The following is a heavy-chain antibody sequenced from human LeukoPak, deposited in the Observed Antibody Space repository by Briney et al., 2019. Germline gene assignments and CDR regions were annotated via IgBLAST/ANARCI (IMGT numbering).Heavy chain of an antibody. J-gene: IGHJ5*02. CDR3: AKAPNYYDSSGTLS. CDR1: GFTFSSYG. D-gene: IGHD3-22*01. V-gene: IGHV3-30*18. Sequence: GRSLRLSCAASGFTFSSYGMHWVRQAPGKGLEWVAVISYDGSNKYYADSVKGRFTISRDNSKNTLYLQMNSLRAEDTAVYYCAKAPNYYDSSGTLSWGQGTLVTVSS. CDR2: ISYDGSNK.